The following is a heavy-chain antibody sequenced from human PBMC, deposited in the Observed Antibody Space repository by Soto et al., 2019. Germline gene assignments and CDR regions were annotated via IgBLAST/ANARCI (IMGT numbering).Heavy chain of an antibody. V-gene: IGHV3-74*02. CDR2: ISPDGSTI. CDR3: TRVISGSSGLFDY. Sequence: EVQLVESGGGLVQPGGSLRLSCVGSGFTLSSYWMHWVRQAPGKGLVWVSRISPDGSTINYADFVKGRFTISRDNAKNTLYLQMDSLRAEDTALYYCTRVISGSSGLFDYWGQGALVTVSS. CDR1: GFTLSSYW. J-gene: IGHJ4*02. D-gene: IGHD1-26*01.